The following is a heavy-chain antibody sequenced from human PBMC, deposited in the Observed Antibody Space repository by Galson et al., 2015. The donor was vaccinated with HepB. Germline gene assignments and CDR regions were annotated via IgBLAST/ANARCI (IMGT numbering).Heavy chain of an antibody. CDR3: ARHVRSLLGSFDY. D-gene: IGHD1-14*01. CDR2: IDPSDSYT. J-gene: IGHJ4*02. Sequence: QSGAEVKKPGESLRISCKGSGYSFTTYWISWVRQMPGKGLEWMGNIDPSDSYTNYSPSFQGHVTISADKSISTAYLQWSSLKASDTTMYYCARHVRSLLGSFDYWGQGTLVTVSS. CDR1: GYSFTTYW. V-gene: IGHV5-10-1*01.